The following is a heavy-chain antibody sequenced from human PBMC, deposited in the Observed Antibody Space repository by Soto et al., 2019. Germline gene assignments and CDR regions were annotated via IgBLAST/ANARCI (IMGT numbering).Heavy chain of an antibody. CDR2: IYYSGST. V-gene: IGHV4-59*01. J-gene: IGHJ6*02. Sequence: SETLSLTCTVSGGSISSYYWSWIRQPPGKGLEWIGYIYYSGSTNYNPSLKSRVTISVDTSKNQFSLKLSSVTAADTAVYYCARDQRVAVAGYYYYGMDVWGQGTTVTVS. CDR3: ARDQRVAVAGYYYYGMDV. D-gene: IGHD6-19*01. CDR1: GGSISSYY.